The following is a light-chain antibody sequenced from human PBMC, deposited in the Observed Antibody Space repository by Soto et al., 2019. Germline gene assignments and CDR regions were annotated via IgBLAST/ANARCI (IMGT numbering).Light chain of an antibody. J-gene: IGLJ1*01. CDR1: SSDVGGFEY. Sequence: SVLSQPASVSGSPGQSITISCTGTSSDVGGFEYVSWYQHQPGKAPKLIIYDVTKRPSGVSNRFSGSKSGNTASLTISGSQAEDEADYYCSSHTTTSSALQVFGTGTKVTV. CDR3: SSHTTTSSALQV. CDR2: DVT. V-gene: IGLV2-14*01.